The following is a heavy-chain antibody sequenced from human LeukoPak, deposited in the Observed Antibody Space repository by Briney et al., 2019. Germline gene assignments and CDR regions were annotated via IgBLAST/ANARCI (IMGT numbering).Heavy chain of an antibody. CDR1: GGSISSSSYY. V-gene: IGHV4-39*07. J-gene: IGHJ4*02. CDR3: ARGVARSSKFHFSYYFDY. CDR2: IYYSGRT. D-gene: IGHD6-6*01. Sequence: SETLSLTCTVSGGSISSSSYYWGWIRQPPGKGLDWIGSIYYSGRTYYNPSLKSRVTISVDTSKNQFSLNLSSVTAADTAVYYCARGVARSSKFHFSYYFDYWGQGTLVTVSS.